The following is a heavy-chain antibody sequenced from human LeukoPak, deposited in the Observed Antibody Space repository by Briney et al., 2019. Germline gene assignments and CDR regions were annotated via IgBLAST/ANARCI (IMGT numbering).Heavy chain of an antibody. D-gene: IGHD1-26*01. CDR2: IYYISNT. CDR3: ARTQSQSGSYRYYFGF. CDR1: GVSVGSAGYY. Sequence: PSETLSLTCTVSGVSVGSAGYYWSWIRQPPGGGLEWIGYIYYISNTNYNPSLKSRVTTSVNPSENQFSLKLNSVTAADTAMYYCARTQSQSGSYRYYFGFWGQGTLVTVSS. J-gene: IGHJ4*02. V-gene: IGHV4-61*08.